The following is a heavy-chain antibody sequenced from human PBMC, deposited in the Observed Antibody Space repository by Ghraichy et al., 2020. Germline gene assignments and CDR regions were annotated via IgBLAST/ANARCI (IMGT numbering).Heavy chain of an antibody. V-gene: IGHV4-39*01. J-gene: IGHJ4*02. CDR1: GGSISSSSYY. CDR2: IYYSGST. CDR3: ARRGYSYGYIDY. Sequence: ESLNISCTVSGGSISSSSYYWGWIRQPPGKGLEWIGSIYYSGSTYYNPSLKSRVTISVDTSKNQFSLKLSSVTAADTAVYYCARRGYSYGYIDYWGQGTLVTVSS. D-gene: IGHD5-18*01.